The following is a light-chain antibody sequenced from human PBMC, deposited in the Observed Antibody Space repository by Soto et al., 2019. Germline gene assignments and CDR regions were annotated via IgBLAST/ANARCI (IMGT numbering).Light chain of an antibody. V-gene: IGKV3D-15*01. Sequence: VSKQFPSTPTEPNGVTATHPHMARQGFGSDSAWYQQKPGQAPRLVIYDIFTRATGVPTRFSGSGSGTEFTLTISSLQSEDFAVYYCQHYAISPWPFGHVAKAAI. CDR3: QHYAISPWP. CDR1: QGFGSD. J-gene: IGKJ1*01. CDR2: DIF.